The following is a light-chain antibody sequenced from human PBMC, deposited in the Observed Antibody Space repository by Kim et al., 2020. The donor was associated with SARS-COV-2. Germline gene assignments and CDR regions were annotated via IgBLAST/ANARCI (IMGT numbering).Light chain of an antibody. Sequence: VCSGERASQCGRASQNVGSSLAWYRQKPGQAPRLLIYDASTRATVIPARFSGSGSGTEFTLTISSMQSEDFAVYYCHQYNNWPLYSFGQGTKLEIK. V-gene: IGKV3-15*01. J-gene: IGKJ2*03. CDR3: HQYNNWPLYS. CDR2: DAS. CDR1: QNVGSS.